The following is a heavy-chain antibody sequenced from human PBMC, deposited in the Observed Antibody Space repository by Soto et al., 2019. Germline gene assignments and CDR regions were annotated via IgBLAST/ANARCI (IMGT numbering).Heavy chain of an antibody. D-gene: IGHD6-13*01. CDR1: GGSFSGYY. V-gene: IGHV4-34*01. J-gene: IGHJ6*02. Sequence: SETLSLTCAVYGGSFSGYYWSWIRQPQGKGLEWIGEINHSGSTNYNPSLKSRVTISVDTSKNQFSLKLSSVTAADTAVYYCASRYSSSWFYYYYGMDVWGQGTTVTVSS. CDR2: INHSGST. CDR3: ASRYSSSWFYYYYGMDV.